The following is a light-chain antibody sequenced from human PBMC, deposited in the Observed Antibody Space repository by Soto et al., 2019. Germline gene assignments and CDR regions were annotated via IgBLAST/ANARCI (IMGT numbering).Light chain of an antibody. V-gene: IGLV2-14*01. Sequence: QSVLTQPASVSGSPGQSITISCTGTNSDVGDYNYVSWYRQHPGQAPELMIYDVFNRPSGVSNRFSGSKSGNTASLTISGVQVDDEADYYCSSYTSRSTLVFGGGTKLTVL. J-gene: IGLJ2*01. CDR2: DVF. CDR3: SSYTSRSTLV. CDR1: NSDVGDYNY.